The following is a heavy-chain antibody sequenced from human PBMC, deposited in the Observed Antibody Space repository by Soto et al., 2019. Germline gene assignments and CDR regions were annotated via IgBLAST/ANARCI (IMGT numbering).Heavy chain of an antibody. D-gene: IGHD6-13*01. CDR3: ARHQSHSSSYVDP. V-gene: IGHV4-4*02. CDR1: GGSISSNNW. J-gene: IGHJ5*02. CDR2: IFHSGST. Sequence: SETLSLTCAVSGGSISSNNWWSWVRQPPGKGLEWIGEIFHSGSTYYNPSLKSRVTISVDTSKNQFSLKLSSVTAADTAVYYCARHQSHSSSYVDPWGQGTLVTVSS.